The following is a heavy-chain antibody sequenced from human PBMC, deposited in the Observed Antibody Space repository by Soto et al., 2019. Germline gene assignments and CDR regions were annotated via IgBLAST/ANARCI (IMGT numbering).Heavy chain of an antibody. Sequence: QLQLQESGPGLVKPSETLSLTCTVSGGSISSSSYYWGWIRQPPGKGLEWIGSIYYSGSTYYNPSHKSRVTISVDTSKNQFSLKLSSVTAADTAVYYSARHSPPFDSGYDTGLDYWGQGTLVTVSS. CDR3: ARHSPPFDSGYDTGLDY. V-gene: IGHV4-39*01. D-gene: IGHD5-12*01. CDR1: GGSISSSSYY. J-gene: IGHJ4*02. CDR2: IYYSGST.